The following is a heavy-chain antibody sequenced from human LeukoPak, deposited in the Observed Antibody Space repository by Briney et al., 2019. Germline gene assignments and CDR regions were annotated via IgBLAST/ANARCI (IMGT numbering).Heavy chain of an antibody. CDR3: ASYRIVGATRLFDY. D-gene: IGHD1-26*01. CDR2: INPNSGGT. Sequence: ASVKVSCKASGYTFTGYYMHWVRQAPGQGLEWMGWINPNSGGTNYAQKFQGRVTMTRDTSISTAYMELSRLRSDDTAVYYCASYRIVGATRLFDYWGQGTLVTVSS. CDR1: GYTFTGYY. J-gene: IGHJ4*02. V-gene: IGHV1-2*02.